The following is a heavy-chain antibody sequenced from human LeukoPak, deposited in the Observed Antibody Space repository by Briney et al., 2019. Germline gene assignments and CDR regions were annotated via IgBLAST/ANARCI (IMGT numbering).Heavy chain of an antibody. V-gene: IGHV3-23*01. Sequence: GGSLRLSCELSGIPFIDAWMSGVRQAPGKGLEWVSAISGSGGSTYYADSVKGRFTISRDNSKNTLYLQMNSLRAEDTAVYYCAKSRGSSGLLGIIDYWGQGTLVTVSS. CDR3: AKSRGSSGLLGIIDY. D-gene: IGHD3-22*01. CDR2: ISGSGGST. CDR1: GIPFIDAW. J-gene: IGHJ4*02.